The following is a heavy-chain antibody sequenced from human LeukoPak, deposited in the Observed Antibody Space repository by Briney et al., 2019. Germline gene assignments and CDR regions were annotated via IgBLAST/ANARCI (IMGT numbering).Heavy chain of an antibody. Sequence: SETLSLTCDVYGGSFSGYYWSWIRQPQGKGLEWIGEINHSGSTNYNPSLRSGGNISVDTSKTQFSLKLSSVTAADTAVYYCARRGRGQQLVRDYWGQGTLVTVSS. D-gene: IGHD6-13*01. CDR3: ARRGRGQQLVRDY. CDR1: GGSFSGYY. V-gene: IGHV4-34*01. J-gene: IGHJ4*02. CDR2: INHSGST.